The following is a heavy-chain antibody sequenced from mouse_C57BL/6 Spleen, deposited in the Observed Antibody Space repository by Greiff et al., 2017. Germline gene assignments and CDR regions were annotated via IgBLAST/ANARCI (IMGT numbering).Heavy chain of an antibody. V-gene: IGHV5-9-1*02. CDR1: GFTFSSYA. CDR3: TREWGSVVGYFDV. D-gene: IGHD6-1*01. CDR2: ISSGGDYI. J-gene: IGHJ1*03. Sequence: EVQRVESGEGLVKPGGSLKLSCAASGFTFSSYAMSWVRQTPEKRLEWVAYISSGGDYIYYADTVKGRFTISRDNARNTLYLQMSSLKSEDTAMYYCTREWGSVVGYFDVWGTGTTVTVSS.